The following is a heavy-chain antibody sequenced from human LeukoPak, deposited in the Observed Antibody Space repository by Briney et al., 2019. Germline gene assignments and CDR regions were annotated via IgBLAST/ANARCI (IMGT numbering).Heavy chain of an antibody. D-gene: IGHD5-18*01. J-gene: IGHJ6*02. V-gene: IGHV1-69*13. CDR1: GGTFSSYA. Sequence: PWASVKVSCKASGGTFSSYAISWVRQAPGQGLEWMGGIIPIFGTANYAQTFQGRVTITADESTSTAYMELSSLRSEDTAVYYCARVPPYSYGSYGMDVWGQGTTVTVSS. CDR3: ARVPPYSYGSYGMDV. CDR2: IIPIFGTA.